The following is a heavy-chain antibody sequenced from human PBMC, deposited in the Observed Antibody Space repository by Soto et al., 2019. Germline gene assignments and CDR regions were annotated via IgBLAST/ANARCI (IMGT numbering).Heavy chain of an antibody. Sequence: GGSLRLSCAASGFTFSSYAMSWVRQAPGKGLEWVSAISGSGGSTYYADSVKGRFTISRDNSKNTLYLQMNSLRAEDTAVYYCAKDKTPLLGYCTNGVCYPDYYYGMDVWGQGTTVTVSS. J-gene: IGHJ6*02. D-gene: IGHD2-8*01. CDR3: AKDKTPLLGYCTNGVCYPDYYYGMDV. CDR2: ISGSGGST. V-gene: IGHV3-23*01. CDR1: GFTFSSYA.